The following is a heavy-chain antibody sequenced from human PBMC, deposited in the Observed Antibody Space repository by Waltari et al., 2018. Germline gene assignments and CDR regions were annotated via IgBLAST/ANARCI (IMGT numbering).Heavy chain of an antibody. D-gene: IGHD2-15*01. J-gene: IGHJ3*01. CDR3: ARRLVVAGTLDVFDL. Sequence: EVQLVESGGDLIQPGGSLRLPCAASGFTVNSNYINWVRQSPGKGLEWVSVVYVTGNTDYADSVKGRFTTSRDNSKNTVYLQMDSLRVEDTAMYYCARRLVVAGTLDVFDLWGQGTRVIVSS. CDR1: GFTVNSNY. V-gene: IGHV3-53*03. CDR2: VYVTGNT.